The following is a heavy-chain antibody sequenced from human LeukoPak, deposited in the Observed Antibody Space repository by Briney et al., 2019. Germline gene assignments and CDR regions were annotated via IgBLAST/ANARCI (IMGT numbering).Heavy chain of an antibody. V-gene: IGHV5-10-1*01. D-gene: IGHD7-27*01. Sequence: GESLKISCQGSGYNFTSFWITWVRQMTGKGLEWMGRIDPIDSYTDYSPSFQGHVTISADKSISTAYLQWSSLKASDTAIYYCARLGLRKIPLDYWGQGTLVTVSS. J-gene: IGHJ4*02. CDR1: GYNFTSFW. CDR3: ARLGLRKIPLDY. CDR2: IDPIDSYT.